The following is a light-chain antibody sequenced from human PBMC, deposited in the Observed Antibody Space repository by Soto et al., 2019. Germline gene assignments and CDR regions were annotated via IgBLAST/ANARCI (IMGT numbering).Light chain of an antibody. CDR1: SSDIGGYNH. CDR2: EVN. V-gene: IGLV2-18*02. CDR3: SSYSSSTTYV. Sequence: QSVLTQPPSVSGSPRQSVTISFTGTSSDIGGYNHVSWYQQPPGTAPKLMIYEVNNRPSGVPDRFSGSKSGNTASLTISGLQAEDEADYYCSSYSSSTTYVFGTGTKLTVL. J-gene: IGLJ1*01.